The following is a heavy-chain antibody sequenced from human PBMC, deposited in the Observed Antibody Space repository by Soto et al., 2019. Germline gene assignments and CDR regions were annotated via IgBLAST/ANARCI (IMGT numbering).Heavy chain of an antibody. CDR1: YFTFSNAW. CDR2: IKSKTDGGTT. CDR3: TIYGGNSVYFDY. Sequence: PVGPLRVSWTASYFTFSNAWRNWVLKNPVKGLECVGRIKSKTDGGTTDYAAPVKGRFTISRDDSKNTLYLQMNSLKTEDTAVYYCTIYGGNSVYFDYWGQGTLVTVSS. J-gene: IGHJ4*02. D-gene: IGHD4-17*01. V-gene: IGHV3-15*07.